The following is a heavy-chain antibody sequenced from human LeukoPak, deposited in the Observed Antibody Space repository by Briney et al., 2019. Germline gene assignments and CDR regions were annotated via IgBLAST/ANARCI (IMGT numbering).Heavy chain of an antibody. J-gene: IGHJ4*02. V-gene: IGHV3-66*01. Sequence: GGSLRLSCAASGFTVSSNYMSWVRQAPGKGLEWVSVIYSGDNTYYADSVKGRSTITRDNSNNTLYLQMNSLRAEDTAVYYCARDKWVTWGQGTLVTVSS. CDR2: IYSGDNT. CDR1: GFTVSSNY. D-gene: IGHD5-18*01. CDR3: ARDKWVT.